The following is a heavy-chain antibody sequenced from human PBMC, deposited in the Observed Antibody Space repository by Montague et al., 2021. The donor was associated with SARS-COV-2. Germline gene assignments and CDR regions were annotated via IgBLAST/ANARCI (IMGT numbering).Heavy chain of an antibody. CDR3: ARGSYGSGSYHAFDI. Sequence: SETLSLTCTVSGDSFNSPKYYCAWIRQPPGKGLEWIGSSYYSGTTYDNPSLRSQVTISVDTSKTQFSLKMNSVTAADTAAYYCARGSYGSGSYHAFDIWSQGTVVAVSS. D-gene: IGHD3-10*01. CDR1: GDSFNSPKYY. J-gene: IGHJ3*02. CDR2: SYYSGTT. V-gene: IGHV4-39*01.